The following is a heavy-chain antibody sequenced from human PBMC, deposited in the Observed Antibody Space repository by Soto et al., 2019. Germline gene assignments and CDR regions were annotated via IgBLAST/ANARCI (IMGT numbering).Heavy chain of an antibody. CDR1: GFTFSSYG. Sequence: PGGSLRLSCAASGFTFSSYGMHWVRQAPGKGLEWVAVIWYDGSNKYYADSVKGRFTISRDNSKNTLYLQMNTLRAEDTAVYYCARDPFLWSGKREPYCYGMDVWGQGTTVTVSS. CDR2: IWYDGSNK. CDR3: ARDPFLWSGKREPYCYGMDV. V-gene: IGHV3-33*01. D-gene: IGHD3-3*01. J-gene: IGHJ6*02.